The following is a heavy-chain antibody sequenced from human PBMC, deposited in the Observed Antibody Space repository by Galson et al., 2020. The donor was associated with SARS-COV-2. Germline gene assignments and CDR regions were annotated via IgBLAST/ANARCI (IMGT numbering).Heavy chain of an antibody. CDR3: ARVSIVVAVAVTFDY. V-gene: IGHV1-18*04. D-gene: IGHD2-15*01. Sequence: ASVKVSCKASGYTFSTYGMSWVRQAPGQGLEWMGWISAYNGNTNYAQKFQGIVTMTADTSTSTAYMELRSLRSGDTAVYYCARVSIVVAVAVTFDYWGQGTLVTVSS. J-gene: IGHJ4*02. CDR2: ISAYNGNT. CDR1: GYTFSTYG.